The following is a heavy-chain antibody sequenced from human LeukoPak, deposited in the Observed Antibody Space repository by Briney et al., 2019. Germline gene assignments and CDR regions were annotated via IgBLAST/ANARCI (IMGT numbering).Heavy chain of an antibody. CDR2: IYSGGDI. D-gene: IGHD3-9*01. Sequence: GGSLRLSCAASGSSVSKKYMSWVRQAPGKGLEWVSVIYSGGDIYYADSVKGRFTISRDNSKNTLYLQMNSLRGEDTAVYYCAREAGDILTGGYMDVWGKGTAVIVSS. V-gene: IGHV3-66*02. CDR3: AREAGDILTGGYMDV. J-gene: IGHJ6*03. CDR1: GSSVSKKY.